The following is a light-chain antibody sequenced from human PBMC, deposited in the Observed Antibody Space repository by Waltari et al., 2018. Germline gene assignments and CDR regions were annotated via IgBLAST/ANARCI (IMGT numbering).Light chain of an antibody. J-gene: IGKJ3*01. CDR2: IAS. CDR1: QGLSSY. CDR3: QQLNSYPFT. Sequence: DIQLTQSPSFLSASVGDRVTITCRASQGLSSYLAWYQQKPGKAPNLLIYIASTLQSGVPSRFRGSGSGTEFTLTISSLQPVDFATYYCQQLNSYPFTFGPGTKVDIK. V-gene: IGKV1-9*01.